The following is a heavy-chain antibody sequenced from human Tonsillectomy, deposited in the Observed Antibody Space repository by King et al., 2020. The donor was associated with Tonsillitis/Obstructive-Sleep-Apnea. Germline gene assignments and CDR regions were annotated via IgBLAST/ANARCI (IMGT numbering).Heavy chain of an antibody. V-gene: IGHV3-30*18. CDR3: VKAIVVGAWWFDR. D-gene: IGHD2-21*01. Sequence: QLVQSGGGVVQPGRSLRLSCAASGFTFSSYGMHWVRQAPGKGLEWVAVISYDGSNKYYAVSVKGRFTISRDNSKNTLYLQMNSLRAEDTAVYYCVKAIVVGAWWFDRWGQGTLVTVSS. J-gene: IGHJ5*02. CDR1: GFTFSSYG. CDR2: ISYDGSNK.